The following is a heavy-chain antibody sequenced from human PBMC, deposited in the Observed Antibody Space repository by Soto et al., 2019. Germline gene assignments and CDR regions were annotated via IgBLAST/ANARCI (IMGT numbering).Heavy chain of an antibody. V-gene: IGHV4-30-2*01. Sequence: SETLSLTCAVSGGSISSGGYSWSWIRQPPGKGLEWIGYIYHSGSTYYNPSLKSRVTISVDRSKNQFSLKLSSVTAADTAVYYCARVITIFGVVIISWFDPWGQGTLVTVSS. D-gene: IGHD3-3*01. CDR2: IYHSGST. CDR1: GGSISSGGYS. CDR3: ARVITIFGVVIISWFDP. J-gene: IGHJ5*02.